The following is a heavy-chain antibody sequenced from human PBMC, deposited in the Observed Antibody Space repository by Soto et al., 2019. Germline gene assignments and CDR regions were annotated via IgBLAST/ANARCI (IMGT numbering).Heavy chain of an antibody. CDR3: ARQDSIIIPAVSDF. D-gene: IGHD2-2*01. V-gene: IGHV3-21*01. J-gene: IGHJ4*02. CDR1: GFAFNNYG. Sequence: GGSLRLSCTVSGFAFNNYGINWVRQAPGKGLEWVSSISKSDYTYYSDSVKGRFTISRDNAKNSVSLQMNTLRVEDTAVYYCARQDSIIIPAVSDFWGQGTMVTVSS. CDR2: ISKSDYT.